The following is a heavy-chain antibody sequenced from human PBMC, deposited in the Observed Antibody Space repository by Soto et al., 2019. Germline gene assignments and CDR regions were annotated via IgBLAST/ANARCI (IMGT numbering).Heavy chain of an antibody. Sequence: RASVKVSCKASGYTFTSYGISWVRQAPGQGLEWMGWISAYNGNTNYAQKLQGRVTMTTDTSTSTAYMELRSLRSDDTAVYCCARDRYYDSSGYWGQGTLVTVSS. V-gene: IGHV1-18*01. CDR2: ISAYNGNT. CDR3: ARDRYYDSSGY. D-gene: IGHD3-22*01. CDR1: GYTFTSYG. J-gene: IGHJ4*02.